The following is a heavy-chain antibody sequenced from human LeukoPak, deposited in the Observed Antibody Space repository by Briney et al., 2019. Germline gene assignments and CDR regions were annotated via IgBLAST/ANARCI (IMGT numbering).Heavy chain of an antibody. D-gene: IGHD3-3*01. V-gene: IGHV1-2*02. Sequence: ASVTVSFTASAYTFTDNYIHWVRQAPGQGLEWMGWISLKSGGTNYAQNFQGRVTMTRDTSINTAYMELSRLRPDDTAVYYCARHNYDFDFDSWGQGALVTVSS. J-gene: IGHJ4*02. CDR1: AYTFTDNY. CDR3: ARHNYDFDFDS. CDR2: ISLKSGGT.